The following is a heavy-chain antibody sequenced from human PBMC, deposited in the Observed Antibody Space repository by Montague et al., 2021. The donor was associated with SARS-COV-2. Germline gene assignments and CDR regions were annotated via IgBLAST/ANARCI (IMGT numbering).Heavy chain of an antibody. V-gene: IGHV4-34*01. CDR3: ARVAGGYYLDSSAYFDY. CDR2: INQSGST. J-gene: IGHJ4*02. D-gene: IGHD3-22*01. Sequence: SETLSLTCAVYGGSFNGYYWSWIRQPPGKGLEWIGEINQSGSTNYNPSLKSRVTLSVDTSKKQFSLKLSSLTAADTAVYYCARVAGGYYLDSSAYFDYWGQGSLVTVSS. CDR1: GGSFNGYY.